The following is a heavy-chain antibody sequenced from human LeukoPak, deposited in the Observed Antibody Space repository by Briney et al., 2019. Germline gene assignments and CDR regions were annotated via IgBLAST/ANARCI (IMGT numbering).Heavy chain of an antibody. D-gene: IGHD2-2*01. CDR1: GYTFTSYG. Sequence: SVKVSCKASGYTFTSYGISWVRQAPGQGLEWMGGIIPIFGTANYAQKFQGRVTITTDESTSTAYMELSSLRSEDTAVYYCARDFAGDDIVVVPAAGWFDPWGQGTLVTVSS. V-gene: IGHV1-69*05. J-gene: IGHJ5*02. CDR3: ARDFAGDDIVVVPAAGWFDP. CDR2: IIPIFGTA.